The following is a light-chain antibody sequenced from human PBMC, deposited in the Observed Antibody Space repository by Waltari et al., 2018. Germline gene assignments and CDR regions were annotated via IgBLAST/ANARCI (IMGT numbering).Light chain of an antibody. J-gene: IGLJ2*01. V-gene: IGLV3-10*01. Sequence: SYELTQPPSVSVSPGQTDRITCSGDALPNKYGHWYQQKSGQSPVLVIYEDNKRRSGIPERFSGSSSGTMVTLTISGAQVEDEGDYYCYSTDRTGKQRVFGGGTKLTVL. CDR1: ALPNKY. CDR3: YSTDRTGKQRV. CDR2: EDN.